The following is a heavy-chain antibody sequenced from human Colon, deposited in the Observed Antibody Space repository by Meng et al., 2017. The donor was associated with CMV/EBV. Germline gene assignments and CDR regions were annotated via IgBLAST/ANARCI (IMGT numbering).Heavy chain of an antibody. CDR2: ISAYNGNT. CDR1: GYSFTGYY. D-gene: IGHD3-3*01. CDR3: ARDRITIFGVARFDY. V-gene: IGHV1-18*04. Sequence: ASVKVSCKASGYSFTGYYLHWVRQAPGQGLEWMGWISAYNGNTNYAQKLQGRVTMTTDTSTSTAYMELRSLRSDDTAVYYCARDRITIFGVARFDYWGQGTLVTVSS. J-gene: IGHJ4*02.